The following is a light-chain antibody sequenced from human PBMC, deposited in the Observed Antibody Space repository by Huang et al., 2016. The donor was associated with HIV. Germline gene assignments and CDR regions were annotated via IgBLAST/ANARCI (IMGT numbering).Light chain of an antibody. V-gene: IGKV1-39*01. CDR1: QSIRSY. Sequence: DIQMTPSPSSLSASVVDRVIITCRASQSIRSYLKWYQQQPGKAPNLLIYAASSLQSGVPSRFSGSGSGTDFTLTIRSLQPEDFATYYCQQSYSNTFTFGAGTKVDVK. CDR2: AAS. J-gene: IGKJ3*01. CDR3: QQSYSNTFT.